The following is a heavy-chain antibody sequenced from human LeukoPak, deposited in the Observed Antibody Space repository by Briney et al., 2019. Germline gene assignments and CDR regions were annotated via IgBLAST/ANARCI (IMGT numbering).Heavy chain of an antibody. Sequence: SVKVSCKASGGTFSSYAISWVRQAPGQGLEWMGRIIPILGIANYAQKFQGRVTITADKSTSTAYMELSSLRSEDTAVYYCARDRREMATIKDYWGQGTLVTVSS. D-gene: IGHD5-12*01. J-gene: IGHJ4*02. CDR1: GGTFSSYA. CDR3: ARDRREMATIKDY. V-gene: IGHV1-69*04. CDR2: IIPILGIA.